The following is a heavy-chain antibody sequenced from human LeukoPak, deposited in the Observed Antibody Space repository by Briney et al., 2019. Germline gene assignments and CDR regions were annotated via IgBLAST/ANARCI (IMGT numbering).Heavy chain of an antibody. CDR2: IYTSGTT. CDR1: GGSISSSNYY. J-gene: IGHJ5*02. V-gene: IGHV4-61*02. CDR3: ARGVKWFDP. Sequence: SETLSLTCTVSGGSISSSNYYWSWIRQPAGKGLEWIGRIYTSGTTNYNPSLKSRVTISIDTSKNQFSLKLISVTAADTAVYYCARGVKWFDPWGQGALVTVSS.